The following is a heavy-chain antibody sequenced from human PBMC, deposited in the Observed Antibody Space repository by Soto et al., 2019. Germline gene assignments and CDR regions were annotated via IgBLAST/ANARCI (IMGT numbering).Heavy chain of an antibody. Sequence: QVQLQQWGAGLLKPSETLSLTCAVYGGFVSSGSYYWSWIRQPPGKGLEWIGEMRHSGGTHFNPSLKSRVTVSVDTSKNQCSLKMSSVTAAASALYYCARVERGTATTVVDACDIWGTGTMVTVSS. CDR2: MRHSGGT. CDR3: ARVERGTATTVVDACDI. D-gene: IGHD1-1*01. V-gene: IGHV4-34*01. J-gene: IGHJ3*02. CDR1: GGFVSSGSYY.